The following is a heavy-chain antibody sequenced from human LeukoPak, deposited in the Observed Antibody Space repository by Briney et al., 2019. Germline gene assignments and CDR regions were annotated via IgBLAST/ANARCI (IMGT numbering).Heavy chain of an antibody. J-gene: IGHJ4*02. CDR3: ARDLGSWPGGLDY. Sequence: PSETLSLTCTVSGGSISSYYWSWIRQPPGKGLEWIGYIYYSGSTNYNPSLKSRVTISVDTSKNQFSLQLNSVTPEDTAVYYCARDLGSWPGGLDYWGQGTLVTVSS. CDR2: IYYSGST. CDR1: GGSISSYY. D-gene: IGHD6-13*01. V-gene: IGHV4-59*12.